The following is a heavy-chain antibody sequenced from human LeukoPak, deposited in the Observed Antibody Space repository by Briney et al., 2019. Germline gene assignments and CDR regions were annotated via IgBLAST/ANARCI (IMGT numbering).Heavy chain of an antibody. V-gene: IGHV4-59*01. CDR3: ARGLMVRGVIGYYYYMDV. Sequence: SETLSLTCTVSGGSISSYYWSWIRQPPGKGLEWIGYIYYSGSTNYNPSLKSRVTISVDTSKNQFSLKLSSVTAADTAVYYCARGLMVRGVIGYYYYMDVWGKGTTVTASS. D-gene: IGHD3-10*01. J-gene: IGHJ6*03. CDR1: GGSISSYY. CDR2: IYYSGST.